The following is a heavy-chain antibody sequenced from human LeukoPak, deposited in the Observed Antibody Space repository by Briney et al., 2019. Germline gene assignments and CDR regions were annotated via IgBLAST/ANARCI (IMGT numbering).Heavy chain of an antibody. J-gene: IGHJ4*02. CDR2: IHSGGST. CDR3: ARDHSGYLTYYFDY. D-gene: IGHD3-22*01. CDR1: GFTVSSNY. Sequence: GGSLRLSCAASGFTVSSNYMSWVRQAPGKGLEWVSVIHSGGSTYYADSVKGRFTISRDNSKNTLYLQMNSLRAEDTAVYYCARDHSGYLTYYFDYWGQGTLVTVSS. V-gene: IGHV3-53*01.